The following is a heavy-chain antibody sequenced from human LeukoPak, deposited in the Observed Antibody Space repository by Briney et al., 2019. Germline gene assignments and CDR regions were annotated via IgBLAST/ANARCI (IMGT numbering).Heavy chain of an antibody. V-gene: IGHV1-2*02. D-gene: IGHD3-3*01. CDR2: INPNSGGT. Sequence: ASVKVSCKASGYTFTGYYMHWVRQAPGQGLEWMGWINPNSGGTNYAQKFQGRVTMTRDTSISTAYMELSRLRSDDTAVYYCARRPSNYDFWSGALDWFDPWGQGTLVTVSS. J-gene: IGHJ5*02. CDR3: ARRPSNYDFWSGALDWFDP. CDR1: GYTFTGYY.